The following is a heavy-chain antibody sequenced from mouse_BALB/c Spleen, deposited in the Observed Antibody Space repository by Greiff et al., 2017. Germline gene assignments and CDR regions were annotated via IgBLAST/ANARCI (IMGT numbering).Heavy chain of an antibody. CDR2: INSNGGST. CDR3: ARDDATGDYYAMDY. D-gene: IGHD3-1*01. Sequence: EVQGVESGGGLVQPGGSLKLSCAASGFTFSSYGMSWVRQTPDKRLELVATINSNGGSTYYPDSVKGRFTISRDNAKNTLYLQMSSLKSEDTAMYYCARDDATGDYYAMDYWGQGTSVTVSS. J-gene: IGHJ4*01. V-gene: IGHV5-6-3*01. CDR1: GFTFSSYG.